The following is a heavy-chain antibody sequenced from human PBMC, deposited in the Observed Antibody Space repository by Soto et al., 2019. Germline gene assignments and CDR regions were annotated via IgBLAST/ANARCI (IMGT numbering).Heavy chain of an antibody. D-gene: IGHD6-19*01. CDR3: AKDATRTSGWYYFDY. Sequence: GGSLLLSCAASVFTFSILAMWWVRQAPGKGLEWVSVIDYTGGTTYYTDSVKGRFIISRDNSKKILYLQMNSLRTEDTAIYYCAKDATRTSGWYYFDYWGRGALVTVSS. CDR1: VFTFSILA. V-gene: IGHV3-23*01. CDR2: IDYTGGTT. J-gene: IGHJ4*02.